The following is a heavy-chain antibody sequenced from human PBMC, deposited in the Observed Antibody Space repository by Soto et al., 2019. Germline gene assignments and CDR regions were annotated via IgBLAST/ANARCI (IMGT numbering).Heavy chain of an antibody. CDR3: ASSGWYGGWFDP. CDR2: INAGNGNT. V-gene: IGHV1-3*01. Sequence: SVKVSCKASGYTFTSYAMHWVRQAPGQRLEWMGWINAGNGNTKYSQKFQGRVTITRDTSASTAYMELSSLRSEDTAVYYCASSGWYGGWFDPWGQGTLVTVSS. CDR1: GYTFTSYA. J-gene: IGHJ5*02. D-gene: IGHD6-19*01.